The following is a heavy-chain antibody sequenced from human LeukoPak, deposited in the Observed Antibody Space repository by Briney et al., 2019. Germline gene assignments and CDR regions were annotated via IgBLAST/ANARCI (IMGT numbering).Heavy chain of an antibody. CDR2: IYTSGST. V-gene: IGHV4-61*02. CDR3: ARTAYSGYEDY. J-gene: IGHJ4*02. Sequence: KPSETLSLTCTVSGGSISSGSYYWSWIRQPAGKGLEWIGRIYTSGSTNYNPSLKSRVTISVDTSKNQFSLKLSSVTAADTAVYYCARTAYSGYEDYWGQGTLVTVSS. D-gene: IGHD5-12*01. CDR1: GGSISSGSYY.